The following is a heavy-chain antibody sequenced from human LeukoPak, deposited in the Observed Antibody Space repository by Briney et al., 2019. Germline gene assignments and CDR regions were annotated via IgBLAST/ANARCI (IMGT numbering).Heavy chain of an antibody. CDR1: GFTFSGSA. J-gene: IGHJ6*03. CDR3: TRQGSGFWSGYDDYYYYYYMDV. CDR2: IRSKANSYAT. V-gene: IGHV3-73*01. D-gene: IGHD3-3*01. Sequence: GESLKISCAASGFTFSGSAMHWVRQASGKGLEWVGRIRSKANSYATAYAASVKGRFTISRDDSKNTAYLQMNSLKTEDMAVYYCTRQGSGFWSGYDDYYYYYYMDVWGKGTTVTVSS.